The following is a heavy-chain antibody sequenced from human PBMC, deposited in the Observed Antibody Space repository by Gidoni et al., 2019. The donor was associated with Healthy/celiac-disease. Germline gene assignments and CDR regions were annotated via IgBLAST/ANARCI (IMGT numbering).Heavy chain of an antibody. D-gene: IGHD5-18*01. Sequence: EVQLLESGGGLVQPGGSLRLSCAASGFTFSSYAMSWVRQAPGKGLEWVSAISGSCGSTYYADSVKGRFTIARDNSKNTLYLQMSSLRAEDTAVYYCAKDRYSYGSDPFDYWGQGTLVTVSS. V-gene: IGHV3-23*01. CDR3: AKDRYSYGSDPFDY. J-gene: IGHJ4*02. CDR2: ISGSCGST. CDR1: GFTFSSYA.